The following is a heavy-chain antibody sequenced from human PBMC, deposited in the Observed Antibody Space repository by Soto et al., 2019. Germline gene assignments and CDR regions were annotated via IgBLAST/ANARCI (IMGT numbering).Heavy chain of an antibody. Sequence: GGSLRLSCAASGFTFSSYAMIWVRQAPGKGLEWVSAISGSGGSTYYADSVKGRFTISRDNSKNTLYLQMNSLRAEDTAVYYCAKGDYDDDAFDIWGQGTMVTVSS. CDR3: AKGDYDDDAFDI. J-gene: IGHJ3*02. D-gene: IGHD3-3*01. V-gene: IGHV3-23*01. CDR2: ISGSGGST. CDR1: GFTFSSYA.